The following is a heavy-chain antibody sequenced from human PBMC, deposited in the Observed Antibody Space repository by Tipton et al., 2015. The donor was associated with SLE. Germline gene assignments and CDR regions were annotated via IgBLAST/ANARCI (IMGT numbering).Heavy chain of an antibody. Sequence: SLRLSCAASGFTFSSYGMHWVRQAPGKGLEWVAFIHYDGSNTYYADSVKGRFTISRDNAKNSLYLQMNSLRAEDTAVYYCARGQRGVGIAAAGWFDPWGQGTLVTVSS. V-gene: IGHV3-33*08. D-gene: IGHD6-13*01. CDR2: IHYDGSNT. J-gene: IGHJ5*02. CDR3: ARGQRGVGIAAAGWFDP. CDR1: GFTFSSYG.